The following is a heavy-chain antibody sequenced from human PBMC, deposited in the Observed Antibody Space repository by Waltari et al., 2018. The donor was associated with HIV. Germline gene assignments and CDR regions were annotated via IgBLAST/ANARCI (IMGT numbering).Heavy chain of an antibody. D-gene: IGHD3-22*01. CDR1: GGSISSRSYY. CDR2: VYYSGST. J-gene: IGHJ4*02. CDR3: VRDNTSGYLFDY. V-gene: IGHV4-39*02. Sequence: QLQLQESGPGLVKPSETLSLTCTVSGGSISSRSYYWGWIRQPPGKGLEWIGSVYYSGSTYYNPSLWSRVTISIDTSKNHFSLRLSSVTAADTAVYFCVRDNTSGYLFDYWGQGTLVTVSS.